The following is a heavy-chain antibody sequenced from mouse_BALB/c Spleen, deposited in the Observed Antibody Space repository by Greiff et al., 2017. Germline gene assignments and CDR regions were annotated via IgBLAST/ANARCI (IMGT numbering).Heavy chain of an antibody. V-gene: IGHV1-20*02. CDR2: INPYNGDT. CDR1: GYSFTGYF. CDR3: AREGNFWYFDV. Sequence: DVQLQESGPELVKPGASVKISCKASGYSFTGYFMNWVMQSHGKSLEWIGRINPYNGDTFYNQKFKGKATLTVDKSSSTAHMELRSLASEDSAVYYCAREGNFWYFDVWGAGTTVTVSS. D-gene: IGHD2-1*01. J-gene: IGHJ1*01.